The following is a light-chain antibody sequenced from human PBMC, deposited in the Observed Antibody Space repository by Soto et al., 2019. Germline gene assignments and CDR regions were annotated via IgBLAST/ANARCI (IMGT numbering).Light chain of an antibody. CDR1: SSDVGSYNR. V-gene: IGLV2-18*01. CDR3: SLYTSSSTYV. Sequence: QSVLTQPPSVSGSPGQSVTISCTGTSSDVGSYNRVSWYQQPQGTAPKLMIYEVSNRPSGVPDRFSGSKSGNTASLTISGLQAEDEADYYCSLYTSSSTYVFGTGTKLTVL. J-gene: IGLJ1*01. CDR2: EVS.